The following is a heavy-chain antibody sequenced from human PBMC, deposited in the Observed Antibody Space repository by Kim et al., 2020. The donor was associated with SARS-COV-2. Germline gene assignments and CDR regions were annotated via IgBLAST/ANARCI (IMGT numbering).Heavy chain of an antibody. CDR2: ISYDGSNK. D-gene: IGHD4-4*01. CDR1: GFTFSSYG. V-gene: IGHV3-30*18. Sequence: GGSLRLSCAASGFTFSSYGMHWVRQAPGKGLEWVAVISYDGSNKYYADSVKGRFTISRDNSKNTLYLQMNSLRAEDTAVYYCAKAYLQYGMDVWGQGTTVTVSS. CDR3: AKAYLQYGMDV. J-gene: IGHJ6*02.